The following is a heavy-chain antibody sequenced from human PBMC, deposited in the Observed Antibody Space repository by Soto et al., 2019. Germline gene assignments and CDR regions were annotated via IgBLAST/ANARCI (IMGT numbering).Heavy chain of an antibody. Sequence: SETLSLTCTVSGGSISSGDYYWSWIRQPPGKGLEWIGYIYYSGSTYYNPSLKSRVTISVDTSKNQFSLKLSSVTAADTAVYYCARVLWLLSYNWFDPWGQGTLVTVSS. CDR2: IYYSGST. V-gene: IGHV4-30-4*01. CDR1: GGSISSGDYY. J-gene: IGHJ5*02. CDR3: ARVLWLLSYNWFDP. D-gene: IGHD3-3*01.